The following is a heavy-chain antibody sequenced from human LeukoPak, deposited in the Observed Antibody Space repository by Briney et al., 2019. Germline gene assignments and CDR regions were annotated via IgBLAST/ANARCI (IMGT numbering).Heavy chain of an antibody. D-gene: IGHD6-19*01. CDR3: ANSNGWLPHNC. J-gene: IGHJ4*02. CDR2: ISGSSGTT. Sequence: GGPLRLSCAASGFTFSSYAMTWVRQAPGKGLEWVSGISGSSGTTFYADSVKGRFTISRDNSKNTLYLQMNSLRAEDTAIYYCANSNGWLPHNCWGQGTLVTVSS. CDR1: GFTFSSYA. V-gene: IGHV3-23*01.